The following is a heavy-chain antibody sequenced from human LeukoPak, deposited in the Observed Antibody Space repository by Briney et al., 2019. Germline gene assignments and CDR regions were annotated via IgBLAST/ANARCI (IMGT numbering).Heavy chain of an antibody. CDR3: ARSVYLSMDV. CDR2: ISSSSSTI. D-gene: IGHD1-14*01. Sequence: GGSLRLSCAASGFTFSSYSMNWVRQAPGKGLEWVSYISSSSSTIYYADSVKGRFTISRDNAKNSLYLQMNGLRAEDTAVYYCARSVYLSMDVWGKGTTVTVSS. V-gene: IGHV3-48*01. J-gene: IGHJ6*03. CDR1: GFTFSSYS.